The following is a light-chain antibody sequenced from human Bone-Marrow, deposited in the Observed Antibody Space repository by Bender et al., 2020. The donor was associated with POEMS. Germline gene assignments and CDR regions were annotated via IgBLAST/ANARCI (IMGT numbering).Light chain of an antibody. V-gene: IGLV3-1*01. CDR1: DLGDKY. CDR2: QDT. Sequence: SYEVTQPPSVSVSPGQTASITCPGDDLGDKYVAWYQQKPGQSPVLVIYQDTKRPSGIPGRFSGSNSGNTATLTISGTQAMDEADYYCQAWDTYSVIFGGGTKLTVL. CDR3: QAWDTYSVI. J-gene: IGLJ2*01.